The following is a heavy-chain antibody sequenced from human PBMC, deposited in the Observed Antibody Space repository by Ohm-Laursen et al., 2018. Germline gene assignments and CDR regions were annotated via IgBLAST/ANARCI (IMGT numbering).Heavy chain of an antibody. J-gene: IGHJ4*02. CDR1: GFTFDDFA. D-gene: IGHD6-13*01. V-gene: IGHV3-9*01. CDR3: VKGVSWYYFDY. Sequence: SLRLSCTASGFTFDDFAMHWVRQAPGKGLEWVSGINWNSVNIAYADSVKGRFTISRDNAKNSLYLQMNSLRVEDTALYYCVKGVSWYYFDYWGQGTLVTVSS. CDR2: INWNSVNI.